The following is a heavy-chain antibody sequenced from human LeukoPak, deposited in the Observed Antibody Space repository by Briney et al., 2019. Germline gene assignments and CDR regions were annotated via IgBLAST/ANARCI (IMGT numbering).Heavy chain of an antibody. CDR1: GGSISSYY. V-gene: IGHV4-59*01. Sequence: KPSETLSLTCTVSGGSISSYYWSWIRQPPGKGLEWIGYIYYSGSTNYNPSLKSRATIPVDTSKNQFSLKLSSVTAADTAVYYCARYRYGSGSRYFDYWGQGTLVTVSS. CDR3: ARYRYGSGSRYFDY. CDR2: IYYSGST. D-gene: IGHD3-10*01. J-gene: IGHJ4*02.